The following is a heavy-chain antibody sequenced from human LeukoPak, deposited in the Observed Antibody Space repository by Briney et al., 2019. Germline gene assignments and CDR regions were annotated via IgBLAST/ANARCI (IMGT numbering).Heavy chain of an antibody. CDR3: ARDLGSDGSGSPGWDY. CDR1: GYSINSGYY. D-gene: IGHD3-10*01. V-gene: IGHV4-38-2*02. CDR2: IYHSGST. J-gene: IGHJ4*02. Sequence: QSSETLSLTCTVSGYSINSGYYWGWIRQPPGKGLEWIGSIYHSGSTYYNPSLKGRVTISVDTSKNQFSLNLSSVTAADTAVYYCARDLGSDGSGSPGWDYWGQGTLVTVSS.